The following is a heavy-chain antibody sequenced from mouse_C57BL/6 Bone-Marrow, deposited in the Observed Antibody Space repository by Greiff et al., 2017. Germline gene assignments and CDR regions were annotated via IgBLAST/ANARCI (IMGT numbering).Heavy chain of an antibody. CDR3: ARNSIYDGYYGGFAY. V-gene: IGHV1-58*01. Sequence: VQLKQSGAELVRPGSSVKMSCKTSGYTFTSYGINWVKQRPGQGLEWIGYIYIGNGYTEYNEKFKGKATLTSDTSSSTAYMPLSSLTSEDSAIYFCARNSIYDGYYGGFAYWGQGTLVTVSA. J-gene: IGHJ3*01. CDR1: GYTFTSYG. D-gene: IGHD2-3*01. CDR2: IYIGNGYT.